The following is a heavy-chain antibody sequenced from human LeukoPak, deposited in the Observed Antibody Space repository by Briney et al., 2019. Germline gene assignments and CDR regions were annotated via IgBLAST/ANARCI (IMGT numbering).Heavy chain of an antibody. CDR3: AREAPYYYDSSGYHPEHYFDY. J-gene: IGHJ4*02. Sequence: PRGSLRLSCAASGFTFSSYWIHWVRQAPGKGLVWVSRINSDGSSTRYADSVKGRFTISRDNAKNTLYLQMNSLRAEDTAVYYCAREAPYYYDSSGYHPEHYFDYWGQGTLVTVSS. V-gene: IGHV3-74*01. CDR1: GFTFSSYW. CDR2: INSDGSST. D-gene: IGHD3-22*01.